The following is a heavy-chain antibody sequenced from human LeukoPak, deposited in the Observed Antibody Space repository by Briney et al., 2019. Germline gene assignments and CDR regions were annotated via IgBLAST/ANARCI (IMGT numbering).Heavy chain of an antibody. CDR1: GFTFSSYA. CDR2: ISGSGGST. V-gene: IGHV3-23*01. J-gene: IGHJ6*02. CDR3: AKGPLVTSSSGWYPITYHHGMDV. Sequence: PGGSLRLSCAASGFTFSSYAMSWVRQAPGKGLEWVSAISGSGGSTYYADSVKGRFTISRDNSKNTLYLQMNSLRAEDTAVYYCAKGPLVTSSSGWYPITYHHGMDVWGQGATVTVSS. D-gene: IGHD6-19*01.